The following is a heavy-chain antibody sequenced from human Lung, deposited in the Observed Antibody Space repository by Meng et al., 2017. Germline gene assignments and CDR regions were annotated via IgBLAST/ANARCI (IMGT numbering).Heavy chain of an antibody. CDR3: ARGGVTTDD. J-gene: IGHJ4*02. CDR2: ITGDGSST. V-gene: IGHV3-74*01. Sequence: EGQLVGCGGGLVQPGGPLRLSCAASGFTFSTHWMHWVRQAPGKGLEWVSRITGDGSSTIYADSVQGRFTMSRDNAKNTLSLQMNSLRAEDTAVYYCARGGVTTDDWGQGTLVTVSS. D-gene: IGHD4-17*01. CDR1: GFTFSTHW.